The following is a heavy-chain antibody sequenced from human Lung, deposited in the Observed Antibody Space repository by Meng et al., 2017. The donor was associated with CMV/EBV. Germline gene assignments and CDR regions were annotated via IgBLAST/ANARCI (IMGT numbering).Heavy chain of an antibody. V-gene: IGHV4-39*07. J-gene: IGHJ6*02. Sequence: GSLRLXCTVSGGSISSSSYYWGWIRQPPGKGLEWIGSIYYSGSTYYNPSLKSRVTISVDTSKNQFSLKLRSVTAADTAVYYCARDGGKYCSSTSCKSKYYYYGMDVWXQGTXVTVSS. CDR3: ARDGGKYCSSTSCKSKYYYYGMDV. D-gene: IGHD2-2*01. CDR2: IYYSGST. CDR1: GGSISSSSYY.